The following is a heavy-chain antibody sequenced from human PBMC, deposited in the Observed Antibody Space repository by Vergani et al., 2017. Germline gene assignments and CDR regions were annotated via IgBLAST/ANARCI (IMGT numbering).Heavy chain of an antibody. Sequence: QVQLQQWGAGLLKPSETLSLTCAVYGGSFSGYYWSWIRQPPGEGLEWIGEINHSGSINYNPSLKSRVTISVDKNNNQFPLKMSSGTAADTAVYYCARVSSGWYLGWVGYWGQGTLVTVSS. V-gene: IGHV4-34*01. CDR2: INHSGSI. CDR3: ARVSSGWYLGWVGY. D-gene: IGHD6-19*01. J-gene: IGHJ4*02. CDR1: GGSFSGYY.